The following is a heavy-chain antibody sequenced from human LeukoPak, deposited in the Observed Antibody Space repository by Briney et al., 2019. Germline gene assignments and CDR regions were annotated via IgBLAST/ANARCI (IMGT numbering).Heavy chain of an antibody. CDR2: ISAYNGNT. CDR1: GGTFSNFG. Sequence: ASVKVSCKASGGTFSNFGISWVRQAPGQGLEWMGWISAYNGNTNYAQKLQGRVTMTTDTSTSTAYMELRSLRSDDTAVYYCARAPYYYDSSGYWYWGQGTLATVSS. J-gene: IGHJ4*02. V-gene: IGHV1-18*01. D-gene: IGHD3-22*01. CDR3: ARAPYYYDSSGYWY.